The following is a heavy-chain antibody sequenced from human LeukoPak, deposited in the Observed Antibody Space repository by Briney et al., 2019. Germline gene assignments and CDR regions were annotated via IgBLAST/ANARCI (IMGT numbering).Heavy chain of an antibody. Sequence: GGSLRLSCAASGFTVSSSSMNWVRLGPGKGLEWVSVISSDGNTYYADSVKGRFTISRDKSRNTLSLQMHGLRADDTAVYYCARGQEQFSSPWQWGPRRKNFYYYGMDVWGQGTTVTVSS. J-gene: IGHJ6*02. V-gene: IGHV3-66*01. CDR3: ARGQEQFSSPWQWGPRRKNFYYYGMDV. CDR1: GFTVSSSS. CDR2: ISSDGNT. D-gene: IGHD6-19*01.